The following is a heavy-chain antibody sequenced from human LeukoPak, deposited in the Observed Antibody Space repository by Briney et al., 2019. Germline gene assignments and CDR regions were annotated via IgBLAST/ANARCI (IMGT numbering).Heavy chain of an antibody. Sequence: SETLSLTCTVSGGSISSYYWSWIRQPAGKGLEWIGRIYTSGSTNYNPSLKSRVTISVDKSKSQFSLKLSSVTAADTAVYYCARGGYYDSSGYWPFGYWGQGTLVTVSS. CDR3: ARGGYYDSSGYWPFGY. D-gene: IGHD3-22*01. V-gene: IGHV4-4*07. CDR2: IYTSGST. J-gene: IGHJ4*02. CDR1: GGSISSYY.